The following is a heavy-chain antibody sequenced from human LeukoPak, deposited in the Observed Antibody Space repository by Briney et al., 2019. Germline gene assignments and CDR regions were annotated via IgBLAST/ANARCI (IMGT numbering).Heavy chain of an antibody. CDR1: GFTFRNCG. V-gene: IGHV3-23*01. CDR2: ISGRGGST. CDR3: AKESGGEWTDFDY. D-gene: IGHD2-21*01. J-gene: IGHJ4*02. Sequence: PGGPLRLSCVASGFTFRNCGMTWVRQAPGKGLEWVSGISGRGGSTNYADSVKGRFTISRDNSKNTLYLQMNSLRAEDTAVYYCAKESGGEWTDFDYWGQGTLVTVSS.